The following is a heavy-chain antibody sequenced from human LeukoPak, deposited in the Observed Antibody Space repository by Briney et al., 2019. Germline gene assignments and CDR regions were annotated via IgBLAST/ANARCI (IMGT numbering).Heavy chain of an antibody. V-gene: IGHV3-30*18. CDR1: GFTFSSYG. D-gene: IGHD1-14*01. J-gene: IGHJ4*02. CDR3: AKDQTGGFDY. CDR2: ISYDGSNK. Sequence: GGSLRLSCAASGFTFSSYGMHWVRQAPGRGLEWVAVISYDGSNKYYADSVKGRFTISRDTSKNTLYLQMNSLRAEDKSVYYCAKDQTGGFDYWGQGTLVTVSS.